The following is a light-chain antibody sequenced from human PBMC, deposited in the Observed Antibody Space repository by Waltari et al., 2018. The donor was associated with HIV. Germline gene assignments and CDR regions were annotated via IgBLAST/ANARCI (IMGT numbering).Light chain of an antibody. CDR3: CSYAGSYTFV. V-gene: IGLV2-11*01. J-gene: IGLJ2*01. CDR1: SSDVGGYNY. Sequence: QSALTQPRSVSGSPGQSVTISCTGTSSDVGGYNYVSWYQQHPGKAPKLMIYYVSKRPSGVPDRFSGSKSGNTASLTISGLQAEDEADYYCCSYAGSYTFVFGGGTKLTVL. CDR2: YVS.